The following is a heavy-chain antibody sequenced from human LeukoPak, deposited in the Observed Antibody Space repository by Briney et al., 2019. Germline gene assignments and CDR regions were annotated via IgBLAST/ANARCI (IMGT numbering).Heavy chain of an antibody. V-gene: IGHV3-30*18. CDR1: GLTFSSFG. CDR3: AKDEERGYSGIAVAGATFDY. Sequence: GGSLRLSCAASGLTFSSFGMHWVRQAPGKGLEWVAVISYDGSNKYYADSVKGRFTISRDNSKNTLYLQMNSLRAEDTAVYYCAKDEERGYSGIAVAGATFDYWGQGTLVTVSS. D-gene: IGHD6-19*01. CDR2: ISYDGSNK. J-gene: IGHJ4*02.